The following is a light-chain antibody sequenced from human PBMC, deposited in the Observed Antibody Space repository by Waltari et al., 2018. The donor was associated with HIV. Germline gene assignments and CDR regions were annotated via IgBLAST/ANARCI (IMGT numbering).Light chain of an antibody. CDR1: RSDVGGSNY. J-gene: IGLJ3*02. CDR3: ESYTSTSVWV. V-gene: IGLV2-14*03. CDR2: DVS. Sequence: QSALTQPASVSGSPGQSITISCTGSRSDVGGSNYVSWYQQHPGKAPRLMIYDVSTRPSGVSDRFSGSKSGDTASLTISGLQAEDEADYYCESYTSTSVWVFGGGTRLTVL.